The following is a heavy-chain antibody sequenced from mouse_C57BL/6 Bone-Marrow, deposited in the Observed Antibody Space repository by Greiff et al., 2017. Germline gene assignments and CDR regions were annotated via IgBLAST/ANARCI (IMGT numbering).Heavy chain of an antibody. J-gene: IGHJ2*01. V-gene: IGHV1-61*01. CDR3: ASGGTGLLGY. CDR2: IYPSDGET. D-gene: IGHD4-1*01. Sequence: QVQLKQPGAELVRPGSSVKLSCKASGYTFTSYWMDWVKQRPGQGLEWIGNIYPSDGETHYNQKFKDKATLTVDKSSSTAYMQLNSLTSEDSAVYYCASGGTGLLGYGGRSATRTVSA. CDR1: GYTFTSYW.